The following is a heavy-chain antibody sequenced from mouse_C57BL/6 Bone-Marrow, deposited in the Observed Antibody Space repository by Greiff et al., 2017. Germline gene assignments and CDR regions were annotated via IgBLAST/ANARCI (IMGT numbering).Heavy chain of an antibody. D-gene: IGHD1-1*01. Sequence: QVQLQQPGAELVKPGASVKMSCKASGYTFTDYYINWVKQRPGQGLEWIGWIFPGSGSTYYNEKFKGKATLTVDKSSSTAYMLLSSLTSEDSAVYFCAREVYYGSSYDYWGQGTLVTVSA. V-gene: IGHV1-75*01. CDR3: AREVYYGSSYDY. CDR1: GYTFTDYY. J-gene: IGHJ3*01. CDR2: IFPGSGST.